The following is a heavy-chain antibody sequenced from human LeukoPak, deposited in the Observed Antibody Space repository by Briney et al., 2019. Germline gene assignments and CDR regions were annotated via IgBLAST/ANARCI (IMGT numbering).Heavy chain of an antibody. V-gene: IGHV3-74*01. CDR1: GFTFSRYW. J-gene: IGHJ6*02. CDR2: INSDGSTT. Sequence: PGGSLRLSCAASGFTFSRYWMNWVRQAPGKGLVWVSRINSDGSTTRYADSVKGRFTISRDNAKNTMYLQMNSLRAEDMAVYYCARENFYCMDVWGQGTTVTVSS. CDR3: ARENFYCMDV.